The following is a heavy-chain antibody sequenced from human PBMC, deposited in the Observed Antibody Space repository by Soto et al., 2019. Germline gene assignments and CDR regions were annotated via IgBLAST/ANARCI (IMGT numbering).Heavy chain of an antibody. J-gene: IGHJ4*02. CDR2: IKHDGSET. D-gene: IGHD4-17*01. V-gene: IGHV3-7*03. CDR1: GFSFRNYW. Sequence: LRLSCAASGFSFRNYWMSWVRQAPGKGLEWVLSIKHDGSETYSVDSVKGRFTSSRDNAENSVYLQMHSLRAEDTAVYFCAKGYGYYFDSWGQGTPVTVSS. CDR3: AKGYGYYFDS.